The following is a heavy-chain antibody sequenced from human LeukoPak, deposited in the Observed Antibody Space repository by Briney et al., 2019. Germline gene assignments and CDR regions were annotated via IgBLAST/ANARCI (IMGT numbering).Heavy chain of an antibody. Sequence: ASVKVSCKASGYTFTSYDINWVRQATGQGLEWMGWINPNSGNTGYAQKFQGRVTMTRNTSISTAYMELSSLRSEDTAVYYCARRRLIAVAGSGVGWFDPWGQGTLVTVSS. CDR1: GYTFTSYD. CDR3: ARRRLIAVAGSGVGWFDP. D-gene: IGHD6-19*01. V-gene: IGHV1-8*01. CDR2: INPNSGNT. J-gene: IGHJ5*02.